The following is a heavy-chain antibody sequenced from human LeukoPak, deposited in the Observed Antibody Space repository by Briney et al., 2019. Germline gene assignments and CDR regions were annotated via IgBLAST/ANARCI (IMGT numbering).Heavy chain of an antibody. J-gene: IGHJ6*03. CDR3: ARDLSDYYYMDV. V-gene: IGHV1-18*01. Sequence: GASVKVSCKASGGTFSSYAISWVRQAPGQGLEWMGWISAYNGNTNYAQKLQGRVTMTTDTSTSTAYMELRSLRSDDTAVYYCARDLSDYYYMDVWGKGTTVTVSS. CDR2: ISAYNGNT. CDR1: GGTFSSYA.